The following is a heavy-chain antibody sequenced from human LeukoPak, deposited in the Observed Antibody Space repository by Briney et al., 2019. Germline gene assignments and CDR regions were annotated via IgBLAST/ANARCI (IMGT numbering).Heavy chain of an antibody. J-gene: IGHJ4*02. CDR2: IYYSGRT. D-gene: IGHD1-7*01. CDR1: GDSVSRSDSY. CDR3: ARETLDWNLIDY. V-gene: IGHV4-39*07. Sequence: SETLSLTCSVSGDSVSRSDSYWDWIRQPPGNGLEWIGTIYYSGRTYYSPSLKSRVTMSVDPSKNQFSLKLSSVTAADTAVYYCARETLDWNLIDYWGQGTLVTVSS.